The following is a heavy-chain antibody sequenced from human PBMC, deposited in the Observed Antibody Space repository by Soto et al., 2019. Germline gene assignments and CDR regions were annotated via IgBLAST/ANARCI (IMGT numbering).Heavy chain of an antibody. V-gene: IGHV4-30-4*01. CDR3: ARGLGYYDSSGYYWFDP. J-gene: IGHJ5*02. Sequence: SETLSLTCTVSGGSISSGDYYWSWIRQPPGKGLEWIGYIYYSGSTYYNPSLKSRVTISVDTSKNQFSLKLSSVTAADTAVYYCARGLGYYDSSGYYWFDPWGQGTLVTVSS. CDR2: IYYSGST. D-gene: IGHD3-22*01. CDR1: GGSISSGDYY.